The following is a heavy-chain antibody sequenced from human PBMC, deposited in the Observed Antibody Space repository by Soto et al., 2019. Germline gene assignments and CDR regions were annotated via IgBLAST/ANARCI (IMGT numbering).Heavy chain of an antibody. J-gene: IGHJ6*02. CDR3: ARAHYSSSPRADYYYGMDF. CDR2: VIPIFGTA. Sequence: QVQLVQSGAEVKKPGTSVKVSCKASGGTFSRYAISWVRQAPGQGLEWMGGVIPIFGTANYAQKCQGRVTITADESTSTAYMELSSLRSEDTAVYYCARAHYSSSPRADYYYGMDFWCQGSTVTVSS. D-gene: IGHD6-6*01. CDR1: GGTFSRYA. V-gene: IGHV1-69*12.